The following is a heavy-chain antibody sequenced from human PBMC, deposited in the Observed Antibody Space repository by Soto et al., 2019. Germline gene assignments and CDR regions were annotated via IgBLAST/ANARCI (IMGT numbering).Heavy chain of an antibody. D-gene: IGHD3-10*01. V-gene: IGHV1-69*01. Sequence: QVQLVQSGTEVKKPGSSLKVSCKASGGTFSSYAISWVRQAPGQGLEWMGGIIPIFGTTNYAEKFRGRVSITADESTSTAYGELSSLRSEDTAVYYCAGSFKYGSGTFDAFDIWGQGTMVTVSS. CDR1: GGTFSSYA. CDR3: AGSFKYGSGTFDAFDI. J-gene: IGHJ3*02. CDR2: IIPIFGTT.